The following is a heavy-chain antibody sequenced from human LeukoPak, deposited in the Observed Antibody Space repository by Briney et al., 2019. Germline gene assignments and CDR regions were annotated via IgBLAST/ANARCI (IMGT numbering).Heavy chain of an antibody. V-gene: IGHV4-39*02. CDR1: GGSISSSSYY. Sequence: SETLSLTCTVSGGSISSSSYYWGWIRRPPGKGLEWIGSIYYSGSTYYNPSLKSRVTISVDTSKNQFSLKLSSVTAADTAVYYCARDYRYCSSTSCYAFDYWGQGTLVTVSS. CDR2: IYYSGST. J-gene: IGHJ4*02. D-gene: IGHD2-2*01. CDR3: ARDYRYCSSTSCYAFDY.